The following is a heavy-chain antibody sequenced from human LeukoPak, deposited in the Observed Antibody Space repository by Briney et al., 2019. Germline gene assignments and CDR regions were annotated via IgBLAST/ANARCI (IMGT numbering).Heavy chain of an antibody. J-gene: IGHJ4*02. CDR1: GGSISSYY. Sequence: SETLSLTCTVSGGSISSYYWGWIRQPAGKGLEWIGRIYTSGSTNYNPSLKSRVTMSVDTSKNQFSLRLSSVTAADTAVYYCARDLPSGYSSGWYVTSDYWGQGTLVTVSS. CDR3: ARDLPSGYSSGWYVTSDY. CDR2: IYTSGST. D-gene: IGHD6-19*01. V-gene: IGHV4-4*07.